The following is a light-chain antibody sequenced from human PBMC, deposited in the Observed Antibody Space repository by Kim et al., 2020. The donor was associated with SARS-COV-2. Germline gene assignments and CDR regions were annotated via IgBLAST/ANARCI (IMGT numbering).Light chain of an antibody. CDR2: GAS. J-gene: IGKJ1*01. CDR1: QRIASY. Sequence: DIQMIQSPSSLSASVGDRVTITCRASQRIASYLHWYQQKPGKAPNLLIYGASSLQSGVPSRFSGSGSGTDFTLTISSLHPEDFATYYCQQTYTSWTFGPGTKVDIK. CDR3: QQTYTSWT. V-gene: IGKV1-39*01.